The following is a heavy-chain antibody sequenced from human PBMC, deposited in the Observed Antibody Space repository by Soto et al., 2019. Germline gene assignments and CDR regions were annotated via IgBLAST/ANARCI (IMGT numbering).Heavy chain of an antibody. V-gene: IGHV1-18*04. J-gene: IGHJ5*02. CDR1: GYTFTSYG. CDR2: ISAYNGNT. CDR3: ARATAYYDILTGYQNWFDP. D-gene: IGHD3-9*01. Sequence: ASVKVSCKASGYTFTSYGISWVRQAPGQGLEWMGWISAYNGNTNYAQKLQGRVTMTTDTSTSTAYMELRSLRSDDTAVYYCARATAYYDILTGYQNWFDPWGQGTLVTVS.